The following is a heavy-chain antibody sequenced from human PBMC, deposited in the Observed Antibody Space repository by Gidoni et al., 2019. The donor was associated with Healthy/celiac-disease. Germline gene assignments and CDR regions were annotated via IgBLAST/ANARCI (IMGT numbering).Heavy chain of an antibody. CDR1: GYSFTSYL. V-gene: IGHV5-10-1*03. CDR3: ARRIAAAGNNYYYYYMDV. J-gene: IGHJ6*03. D-gene: IGHD6-13*01. CDR2: IEPSDSYT. Sequence: EVQLVQSGAAVKKPCESLRISSKGSGYSFTSYLISWVSQMPGNGLEWMGRIEPSDSYTNYSPSIQGHVTISADKSISTAYLQWSSLKASDTAMYYCARRIAAAGNNYYYYYMDVWGKGTTVTVSS.